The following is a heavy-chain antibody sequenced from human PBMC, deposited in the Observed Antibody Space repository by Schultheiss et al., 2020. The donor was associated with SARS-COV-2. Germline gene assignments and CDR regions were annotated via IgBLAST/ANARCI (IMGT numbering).Heavy chain of an antibody. CDR3: ARVLAGVDFWSGYYLDY. CDR2: ISGSGGST. J-gene: IGHJ4*02. V-gene: IGHV3-53*01. D-gene: IGHD3-3*01. Sequence: GGSLRLSCAASGFTVSSNYMSWVRQAPGKGLEWVSAISGSGGSTYYADSVKGRFTISRDNSKNTLYLQMNRLRAEDTAVYYCARVLAGVDFWSGYYLDYWGQGTLVTVYS. CDR1: GFTVSSNY.